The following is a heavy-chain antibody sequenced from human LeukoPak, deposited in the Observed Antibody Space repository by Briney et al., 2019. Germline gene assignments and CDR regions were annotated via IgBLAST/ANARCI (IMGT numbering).Heavy chain of an antibody. V-gene: IGHV3-66*01. CDR3: ARAGVAAAYFDY. CDR1: GFTVSSNY. CDR2: INSGGST. Sequence: PGGSLRLSCAASGFTVSSNYMSWVRQAPGKGLEWVSVINSGGSTYYADSVKGRFTISRDNSKNTLYLQMNSLRAEDTAVYYCARAGVAAAYFDYWGQGTLVTVSS. D-gene: IGHD6-13*01. J-gene: IGHJ4*02.